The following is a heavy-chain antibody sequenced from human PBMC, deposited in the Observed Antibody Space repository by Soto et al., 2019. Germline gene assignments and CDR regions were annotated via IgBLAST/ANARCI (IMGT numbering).Heavy chain of an antibody. Sequence: GGSLRLSCTASGFTFGDYAMSWVRQAPGKGLEWVGFIRSKAYGGTTEYAASVKGRFTISRDDSKSIAYLQMSSLKTEETAVYYCTRDDFWSGYYYGMDVRGRGTTVTVSS. CDR3: TRDDFWSGYYYGMDV. V-gene: IGHV3-49*04. D-gene: IGHD3-3*01. J-gene: IGHJ6*02. CDR1: GFTFGDYA. CDR2: IRSKAYGGTT.